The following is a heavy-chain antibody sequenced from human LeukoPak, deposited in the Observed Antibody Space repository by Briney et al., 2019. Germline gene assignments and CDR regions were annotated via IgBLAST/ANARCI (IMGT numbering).Heavy chain of an antibody. V-gene: IGHV3-30*03. CDR2: ISYDGSNK. D-gene: IGHD3-22*01. CDR1: GFNISDFW. Sequence: GGSLRLSCAASGFNISDFWMTWVRQAPGKGLEWVAVISYDGSNKYYADSVKGRFTISRDNSKNTLYLQMNSLRAEDTAVYYCALYYYDSSGYQTGFDYWGQGTLVTVSS. CDR3: ALYYYDSSGYQTGFDY. J-gene: IGHJ4*02.